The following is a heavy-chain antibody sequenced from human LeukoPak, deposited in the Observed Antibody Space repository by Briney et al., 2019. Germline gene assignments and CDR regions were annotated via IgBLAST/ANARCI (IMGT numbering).Heavy chain of an antibody. CDR2: LYSDDTT. V-gene: IGHV3-53*01. CDR1: EFSVSTYC. CDR3: ARDIAGKFGELSLDY. Sequence: GGSLRLSCAASEFSVSTYCMSWVRQAPGKGLEWVSTLYSDDTTYYINSVKGRFTIFRDHSKNTLYLQMNSLSAEDTAVYYCARDIAGKFGELSLDYWGQGTLVTVSS. D-gene: IGHD3-10*01. J-gene: IGHJ4*02.